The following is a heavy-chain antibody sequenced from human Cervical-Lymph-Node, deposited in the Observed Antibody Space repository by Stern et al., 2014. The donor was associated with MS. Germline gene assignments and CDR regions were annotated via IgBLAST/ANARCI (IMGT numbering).Heavy chain of an antibody. D-gene: IGHD6-6*01. CDR1: GFTFVNYA. Sequence: VQLVESGGGVVQPGRSLRLSCAASGFTFVNYAMNWVRQPPGKGLAWVAFISYVGYSKFYANSVKDRFTTSRDNPKSTLYLQLNSLRVEDTAVYYCARVEAYRSFLGHDYGMDVWGQGTTVSVSS. V-gene: IGHV3-30-3*01. CDR2: ISYVGYSK. J-gene: IGHJ6*02. CDR3: ARVEAYRSFLGHDYGMDV.